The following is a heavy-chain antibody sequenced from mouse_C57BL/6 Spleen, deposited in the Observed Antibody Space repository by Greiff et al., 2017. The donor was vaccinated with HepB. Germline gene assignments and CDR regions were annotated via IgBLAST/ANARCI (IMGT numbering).Heavy chain of an antibody. V-gene: IGHV1-64*01. D-gene: IGHD2-4*01. Sequence: QVQLQQPGAELVKPGASVKLSCKASGYTFTSYWMHWVKQRPGQGLEWIGMIHPNSGSTNYNEKFKSKATLTVDKSSSTAYMQLSSLTSEDSAVYYCADDYEGYWYVDVWGTGTTVTVSS. CDR1: GYTFTSYW. CDR3: ADDYEGYWYVDV. J-gene: IGHJ1*03. CDR2: IHPNSGST.